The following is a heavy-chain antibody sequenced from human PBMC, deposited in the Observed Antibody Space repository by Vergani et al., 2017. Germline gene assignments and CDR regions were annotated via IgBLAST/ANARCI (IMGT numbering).Heavy chain of an antibody. D-gene: IGHD6-13*01. CDR1: GYTFTSYA. CDR2: INAGNGNT. Sequence: QVQLVQSGAEVKKPGASVKVSCKASGYTFTSYAMHWVRQAPGQRLEWMGWINAGNGNTKYSQKFQGIVTITRDTSASTDYMELSSLRSEDTAVYYCASIIKGGRSSSSWYPFDYWGQGTLVTVSS. CDR3: ASIIKGGRSSSSWYPFDY. J-gene: IGHJ4*02. V-gene: IGHV1-3*01.